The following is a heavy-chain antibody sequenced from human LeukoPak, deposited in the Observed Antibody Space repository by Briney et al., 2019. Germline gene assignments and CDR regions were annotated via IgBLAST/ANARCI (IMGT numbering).Heavy chain of an antibody. CDR1: GFTFSSYA. Sequence: GGSLRLSCAASGFTFSSYAMSWVRQAPGKGLEWVPAISGSGGSTYYADSVKGRFTISRDNSKNTLYLQMNSLGAEDTAVYYCAKALFGELHDDAFDIWGQGTMVTVSS. D-gene: IGHD3-10*02. J-gene: IGHJ3*02. V-gene: IGHV3-23*01. CDR2: ISGSGGST. CDR3: AKALFGELHDDAFDI.